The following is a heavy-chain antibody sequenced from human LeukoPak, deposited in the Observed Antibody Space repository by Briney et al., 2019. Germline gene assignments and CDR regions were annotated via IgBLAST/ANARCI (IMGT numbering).Heavy chain of an antibody. CDR2: INPSGGST. D-gene: IGHD6-6*01. CDR1: GYTFTSYY. V-gene: IGHV1-46*01. CDR3: ARLSSSSEENYFDY. Sequence: ASVKVSCKASGYTFTSYYMHWVRQAPGQGLEWMGIINPSGGSTSYAQKFQGRVTMTRDKSISTAYLQWSSLEASDTAMYYCARLSSSSEENYFDYWGQGTQVTASS. J-gene: IGHJ4*02.